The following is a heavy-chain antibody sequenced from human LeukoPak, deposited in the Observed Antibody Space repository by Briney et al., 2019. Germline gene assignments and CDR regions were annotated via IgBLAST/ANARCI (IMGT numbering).Heavy chain of an antibody. D-gene: IGHD3-10*01. CDR2: IIPILGIA. Sequence: ASVKVSCKASGGTFSSYTISLVRQAPGQGLEWMGRIIPILGIANYAQKFQGRVTITADKSTSTAYMELSSLRSEDTAVYYCARESYYGSGSYPDYWGQGTLVTVSS. CDR1: GGTFSSYT. J-gene: IGHJ4*02. CDR3: ARESYYGSGSYPDY. V-gene: IGHV1-69*04.